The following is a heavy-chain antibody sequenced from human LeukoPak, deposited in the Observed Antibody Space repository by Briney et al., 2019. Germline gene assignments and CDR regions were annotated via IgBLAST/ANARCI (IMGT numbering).Heavy chain of an antibody. J-gene: IGHJ4*02. CDR3: ASGAVPAASPYYFDY. D-gene: IGHD2-2*01. V-gene: IGHV4-34*01. CDR2: INDGGST. Sequence: SETLSLTCAVYGGSFTKHQWSWIRQPPGKGLEWIGAINDGGSTNYNPSLKSRVTISVDTSKNQFSLKLSSVTAADTAVYYCASGAVPAASPYYFDYWGQGTLVTVSS. CDR1: GGSFTKHQ.